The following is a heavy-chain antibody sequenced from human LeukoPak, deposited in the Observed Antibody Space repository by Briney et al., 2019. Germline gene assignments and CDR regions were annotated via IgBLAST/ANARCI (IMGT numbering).Heavy chain of an antibody. CDR3: ARDYPYSYYMNV. D-gene: IGHD4-11*01. V-gene: IGHV3-74*01. CDR2: INSDGINT. J-gene: IGHJ6*03. CDR1: GFTFSNYW. Sequence: GGSLRLSCAASGFTFSNYWMHWVRQAPGKGLVWVSRINSDGINTSYADSVKGRFTISRDNAKNLLYLQMNSLRAEDTAVYYCARDYPYSYYMNVWGNGTTVTVSS.